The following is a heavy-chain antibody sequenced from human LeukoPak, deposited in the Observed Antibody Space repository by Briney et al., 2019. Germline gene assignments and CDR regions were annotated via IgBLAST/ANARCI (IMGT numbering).Heavy chain of an antibody. Sequence: GASVKVSCKASGYTFTSYYMHWVRQAPGQGLEWMGIINPSGGSTSYAQKFQGRVTMTRDMSTSTVYMELSSLRSEDTAVYYCARARLVRIWDFDYWGQGTLVTVSP. V-gene: IGHV1-46*01. CDR1: GYTFTSYY. J-gene: IGHJ4*02. D-gene: IGHD6-19*01. CDR2: INPSGGST. CDR3: ARARLVRIWDFDY.